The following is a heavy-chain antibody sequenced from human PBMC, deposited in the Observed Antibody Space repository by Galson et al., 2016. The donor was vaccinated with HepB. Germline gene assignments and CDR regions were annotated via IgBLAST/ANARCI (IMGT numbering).Heavy chain of an antibody. CDR1: GGTFKSHA. Sequence: SVKVSCKASGGTFKSHAFSWVRQAPGQGLEWVGGIIPIFGTPHYAQKFQGRVTITADESTSTGYMELSGLTSVDTAVYYCATNDGEVYYYYFGMDVWGQGTTVTVSS. J-gene: IGHJ6*02. CDR2: IIPIFGTP. V-gene: IGHV1-69*13. D-gene: IGHD4-17*01. CDR3: ATNDGEVYYYYFGMDV.